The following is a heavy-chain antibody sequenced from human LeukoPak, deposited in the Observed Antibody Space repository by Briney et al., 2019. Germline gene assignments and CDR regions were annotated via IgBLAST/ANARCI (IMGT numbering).Heavy chain of an antibody. CDR3: ARTEGVRDAFDI. Sequence: EASVTVSYKASGYTFTGYYMHWVRPAPGQGLEWMGWINPNSGGTNYAQKFQGRVTMTRDTSISTAYMELSRLRSDDTAVYYCARTEGVRDAFDIWGQGTMVTVSS. D-gene: IGHD3-22*01. J-gene: IGHJ3*02. CDR2: INPNSGGT. V-gene: IGHV1-2*02. CDR1: GYTFTGYY.